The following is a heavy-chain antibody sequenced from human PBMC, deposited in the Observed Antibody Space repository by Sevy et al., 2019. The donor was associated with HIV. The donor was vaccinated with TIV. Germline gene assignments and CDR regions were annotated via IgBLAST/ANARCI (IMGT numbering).Heavy chain of an antibody. CDR1: GFTFSLYA. Sequence: GGSLRLSCAASGFTFSLYAMTWVRQAPGKGLEWVSTISISGDSIYYADSVKGRFTISRDNSKNTLYLQMNSLRAEDTAIYFCAKDHDNYWFDPWGQGTLVTVSS. J-gene: IGHJ5*02. D-gene: IGHD1-20*01. CDR3: AKDHDNYWFDP. V-gene: IGHV3-23*01. CDR2: ISISGDSI.